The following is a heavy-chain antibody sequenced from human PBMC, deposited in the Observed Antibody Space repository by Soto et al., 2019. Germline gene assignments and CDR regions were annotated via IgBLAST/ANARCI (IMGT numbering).Heavy chain of an antibody. V-gene: IGHV4-39*01. CDR1: GGSISSSSYY. CDR2: IYYSGST. D-gene: IGHD6-19*01. CDR3: ARLQAVADY. J-gene: IGHJ4*02. Sequence: QLQLQESGPGLVKPSETLSLTCTVSGGSISSSSYYWGWIRQPPGKGLEWIGSIYYSGSTYYNPSLNSRATISVDTSKNQFSLKLSSVTAADTAVYYCARLQAVADYWGQGTLVTVSS.